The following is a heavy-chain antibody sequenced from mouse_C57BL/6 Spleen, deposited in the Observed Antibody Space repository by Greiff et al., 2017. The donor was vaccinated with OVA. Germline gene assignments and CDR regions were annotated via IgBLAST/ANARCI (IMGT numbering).Heavy chain of an antibody. CDR3: ARSYTTVVANWYFDF. D-gene: IGHD1-1*01. V-gene: IGHV1-55*01. CDR1: GYTFNSYW. J-gene: IGHJ1*03. CDR2: IDPGSGST. Sequence: QVQLKQPGAELVKPGASVKMSCKASGYTFNSYWITWVKQRPGQGLEWIGDIDPGSGSTNYNEKFKSKATLTVDTSSSTAYLQISNLTSEDSAVYYCARSYTTVVANWYFDFWGTGTTVTVSS.